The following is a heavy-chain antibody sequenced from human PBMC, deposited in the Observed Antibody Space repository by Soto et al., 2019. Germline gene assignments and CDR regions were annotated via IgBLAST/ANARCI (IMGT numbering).Heavy chain of an antibody. CDR3: VGDSTTSDY. D-gene: IGHD4-17*01. Sequence: EVQLVESGGGLVQPGGSLKLSCAASGFSFSDSAVHWVRQASGKGLEWFGRIRSKPKSYATEYGASVNGRFTISRDDSKKMAYLQMSSLKIGDTAVYYCVGDSTTSDYWGQGTLVTVSS. J-gene: IGHJ4*02. V-gene: IGHV3-73*01. CDR2: IRSKPKSYAT. CDR1: GFSFSDSA.